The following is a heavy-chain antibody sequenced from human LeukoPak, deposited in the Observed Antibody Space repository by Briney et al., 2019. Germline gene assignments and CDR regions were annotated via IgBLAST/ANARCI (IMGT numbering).Heavy chain of an antibody. CDR1: GGSISSSSYY. V-gene: IGHV4-39*07. Sequence: SETLSLTCTVSGGSISSSSYYWGWIRQPPGKGLEWIGSIYYSGSTYYNPSLKSRVTISVATSKNQFSLTLSSVTAADTAVYYCARAPEYCSGGSCYRFDYWGQGTLVTVSS. J-gene: IGHJ4*02. D-gene: IGHD2-15*01. CDR3: ARAPEYCSGGSCYRFDY. CDR2: IYYSGST.